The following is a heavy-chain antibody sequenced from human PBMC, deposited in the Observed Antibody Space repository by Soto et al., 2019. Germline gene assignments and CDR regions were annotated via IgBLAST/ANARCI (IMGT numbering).Heavy chain of an antibody. V-gene: IGHV4-59*01. CDR2: IYYSGST. CDR1: GGSISSYY. Sequence: SETLSLTCTVSGGSISSYYWSWIRQPPGKGLEWIGYIYYSGSTNYNPSLKSRVTISVDTSKNQFSLKLSSVTAADTAVYHCARINDFWSGPGSYYYYYMDVWGKGTTVTVSS. CDR3: ARINDFWSGPGSYYYYYMDV. D-gene: IGHD3-3*01. J-gene: IGHJ6*03.